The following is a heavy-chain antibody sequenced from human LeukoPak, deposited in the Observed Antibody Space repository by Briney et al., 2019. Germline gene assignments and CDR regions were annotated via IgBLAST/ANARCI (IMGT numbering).Heavy chain of an antibody. CDR1: GYTFTSYG. V-gene: IGHV1-18*01. CDR2: ISAYNGNT. J-gene: IGHJ6*03. D-gene: IGHD6-19*01. CDR3: ARGIAVAGTPYYYYYYMDV. Sequence: GPSVKLFCKASGYTFTSYGLSWARQAPGQGLEWMGWISAYNGNTNYAQKLQSRVTMTTDTSTRKAYMELRSLRSDDKAVYYCARGIAVAGTPYYYYYYMDVWGKGTTVTVSS.